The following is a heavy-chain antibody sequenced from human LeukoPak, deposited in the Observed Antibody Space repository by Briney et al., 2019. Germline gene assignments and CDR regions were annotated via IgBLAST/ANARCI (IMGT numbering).Heavy chain of an antibody. CDR3: ARGRRRVGSSTSFDP. V-gene: IGHV4-34*01. CDR2: INHSGSA. Sequence: SETLSLTCAVYGGSFSGYYWSWIRQPPGKGLEWIGEINHSGSANYNPSLKSRVTLSEDTSKNQFSLKLSSVTAADTAVYYCARGRRRVGSSTSFDPWGQGTLVTVSS. CDR1: GGSFSGYY. J-gene: IGHJ5*02. D-gene: IGHD2-2*01.